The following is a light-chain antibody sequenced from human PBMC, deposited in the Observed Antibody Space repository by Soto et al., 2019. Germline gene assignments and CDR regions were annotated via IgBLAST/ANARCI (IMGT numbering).Light chain of an antibody. V-gene: IGKV3D-15*01. CDR1: QSVGSD. Sequence: EIVLTQSPGTRSLSPVESATLSFRASQSVGSDLAWHQQKPGQAPRLLIYGASTRASDTPARFSGSGSVTEFALTISSLQSEDFAVYYCQQYNNWPITFGQGTRLEI. CDR2: GAS. CDR3: QQYNNWPIT. J-gene: IGKJ5*01.